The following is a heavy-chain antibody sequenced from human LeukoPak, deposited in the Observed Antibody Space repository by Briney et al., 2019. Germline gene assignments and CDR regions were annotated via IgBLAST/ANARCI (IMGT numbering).Heavy chain of an antibody. D-gene: IGHD2-2*01. Sequence: ASVKVSCKASGYTFTSYGISWVRQAPGQGLEWMGWISAYNGNTNYAQELQGRVTMTTDTSTSTAYMELWSLRSDDTAVYYCASLGGTNPYYYYYMDVWGKGTTVTVSS. CDR2: ISAYNGNT. CDR1: GYTFTSYG. V-gene: IGHV1-18*01. J-gene: IGHJ6*03. CDR3: ASLGGTNPYYYYYMDV.